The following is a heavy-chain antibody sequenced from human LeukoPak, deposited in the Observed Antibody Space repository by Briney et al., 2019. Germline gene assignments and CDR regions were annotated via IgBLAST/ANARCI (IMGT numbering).Heavy chain of an antibody. V-gene: IGHV4-34*01. CDR2: ISHSGST. CDR3: ARVYSSYYFDY. Sequence: SETLSLTCAVYGGSFSDYYWSWIRQPPGKGLEWIGEISHSGSTNYNPSLKSRVTISVDTSKNQFSLKLSSVTAADTAVYYCARVYSSYYFDYWGQGTLVTVSS. D-gene: IGHD6-6*01. CDR1: GGSFSDYY. J-gene: IGHJ4*02.